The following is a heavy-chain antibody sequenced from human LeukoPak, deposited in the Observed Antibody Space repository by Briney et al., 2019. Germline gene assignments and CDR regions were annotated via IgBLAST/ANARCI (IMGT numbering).Heavy chain of an antibody. Sequence: PSVKVSCKASGYTFTNYGIGWVQQAPGQGLEWIGWISAYSGNTNYVEKFQGRVTMTTDTSTSTAYMELRSLRSDDTAVYYCARDIATIQHQDWGQGTLVTVSS. J-gene: IGHJ4*02. CDR1: GYTFTNYG. V-gene: IGHV1-18*01. CDR2: ISAYSGNT. D-gene: IGHD5-18*01. CDR3: ARDIATIQHQD.